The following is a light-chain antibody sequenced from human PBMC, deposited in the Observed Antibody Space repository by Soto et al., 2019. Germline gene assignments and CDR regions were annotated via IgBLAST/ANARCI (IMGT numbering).Light chain of an antibody. Sequence: DIQMTQSPSTLSASVGDRVTITCRASQSISLWLAWYQQKPGKAPKLLIYDASSLESGVPSRFSGSGSGTEFTLTISSLQPDDFATYYCQQTHGAPRTFGQGTRLDIK. CDR2: DAS. V-gene: IGKV1-5*01. CDR3: QQTHGAPRT. J-gene: IGKJ1*01. CDR1: QSISLW.